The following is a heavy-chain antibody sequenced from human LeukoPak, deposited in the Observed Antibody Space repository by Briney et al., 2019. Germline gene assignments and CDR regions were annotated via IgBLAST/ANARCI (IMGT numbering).Heavy chain of an antibody. V-gene: IGHV3-23*01. CDR1: GFTFSSYA. CDR2: ISGSGVST. Sequence: GGSLRLSCAASGFTFSSYAMSWVRQAPGKGLEWVSSISGSGVSTYYADSVKGRFSISRDNAKNSLYLQMNSLRAEDTAVYYCARDMDLDYWGQGTLVTVSS. CDR3: ARDMDLDY. J-gene: IGHJ4*02. D-gene: IGHD2-15*01.